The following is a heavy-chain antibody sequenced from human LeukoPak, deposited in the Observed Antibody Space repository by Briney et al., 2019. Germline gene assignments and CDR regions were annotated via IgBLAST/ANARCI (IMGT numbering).Heavy chain of an antibody. J-gene: IGHJ4*02. CDR3: ARAVGASSFDY. CDR2: INHSGST. Sequence: SETLSLTCAVYGGSFSGYYWSWIRQPPGKGLEWIGEINHSGSTNYNPSLKSRVTISVDTSKNQFSLKLSSVTAADTAVYYCARAVGASSFDYWGQGTLVTVSS. CDR1: GGSFSGYY. D-gene: IGHD1-26*01. V-gene: IGHV4-34*01.